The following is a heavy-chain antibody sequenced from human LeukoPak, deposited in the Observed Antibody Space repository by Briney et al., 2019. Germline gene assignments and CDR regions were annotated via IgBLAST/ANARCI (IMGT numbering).Heavy chain of an antibody. D-gene: IGHD2-2*01. CDR2: IIPIFGTA. CDR3: ARDRCSSTSCYAGDWFDP. V-gene: IGHV1-69*06. J-gene: IGHJ5*02. Sequence: GASVNVSIKASGGTFISYAISGVGQAPGQGGEGMGGIIPIFGTANYAQKFQGRVTITADKSTSTAYMELSSLRSEDTAVYYCARDRCSSTSCYAGDWFDPWGQGTLVTVSS. CDR1: GGTFISYA.